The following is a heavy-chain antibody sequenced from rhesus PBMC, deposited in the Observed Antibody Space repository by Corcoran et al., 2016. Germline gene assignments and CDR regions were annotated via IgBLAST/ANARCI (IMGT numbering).Heavy chain of an antibody. D-gene: IGHD3-16*01. CDR3: ARDSGSYYYFDY. CDR2: IYGSGGST. V-gene: IGHV4-160*01. Sequence: QVQLQESGPGLVKPSETLSLTCAVSGGSISSNSWRWIRQSPGKGLEWIGRIYGSGGSTDYNPSLKSRVTISTDTSKNQFSLKLSSVTAADTAVYYCARDSGSYYYFDYWGQGVLVTVSS. CDR1: GGSISSNS. J-gene: IGHJ4*01.